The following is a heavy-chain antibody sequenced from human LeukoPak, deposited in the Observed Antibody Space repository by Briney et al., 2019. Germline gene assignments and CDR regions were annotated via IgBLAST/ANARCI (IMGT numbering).Heavy chain of an antibody. CDR1: GFTFSNYW. D-gene: IGHD1-14*01. CDR2: INPGGSSK. V-gene: IGHV3-74*01. J-gene: IGHJ4*02. CDR3: ARRNQADDY. Sequence: GGSLRLSCAASGFTFSNYWMHWVRQVPGKGLVWVSRINPGGSSKTYADSVKGRFTISRDNAKNTLYLQMNSLRAEDTAVYYCARRNQADDYWGQGTLVTVSS.